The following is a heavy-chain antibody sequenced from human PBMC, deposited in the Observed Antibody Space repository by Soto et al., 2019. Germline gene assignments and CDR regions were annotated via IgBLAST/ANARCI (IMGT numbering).Heavy chain of an antibody. V-gene: IGHV3-23*01. J-gene: IGHJ4*02. CDR3: AKDPVPRDYDDYGDVCYFDY. Sequence: GGSLRLSCAASGFTFSSYAMSWVRQAPGKGLEWVSAISGSGGSTYYADSVKGRFTISRDNSKNTLYLQMNSLRAEDTAVYYCAKDPVPRDYDDYGDVCYFDYWGQGTLVTVSS. CDR2: ISGSGGST. CDR1: GFTFSSYA. D-gene: IGHD4-17*01.